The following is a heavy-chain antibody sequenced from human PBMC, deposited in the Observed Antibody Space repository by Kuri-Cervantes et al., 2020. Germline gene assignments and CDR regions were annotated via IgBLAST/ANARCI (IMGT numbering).Heavy chain of an antibody. D-gene: IGHD6-19*01. Sequence: ASAKVSCKASGYTFTGYYMHWVRQAPGQGLEWMGWINPNSGGTNYAQKFQGRVTMTRDTSISTAYMELSRLRSDDTAVYYCAKDLAYSSGWYPPYYYYYGMDVWGQGTTVTVSS. CDR3: AKDLAYSSGWYPPYYYYYGMDV. J-gene: IGHJ6*02. V-gene: IGHV1-2*02. CDR1: GYTFTGYY. CDR2: INPNSGGT.